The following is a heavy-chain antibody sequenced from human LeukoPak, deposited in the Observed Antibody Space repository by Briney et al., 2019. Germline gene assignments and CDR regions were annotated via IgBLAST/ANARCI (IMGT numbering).Heavy chain of an antibody. J-gene: IGHJ4*02. CDR1: GDSVSSNSAA. Sequence: QTLSLTCAISGDSVSSNSAAWNWIRQSPSRGLEWLGRTYYRSKWYNDYAVSVKSRITINPDTSKNQFSLQLNSVTPEDTAVYYCARGVYNWNPGGFDYWGQGTLVTVSS. V-gene: IGHV6-1*01. CDR3: ARGVYNWNPGGFDY. D-gene: IGHD1-20*01. CDR2: TYYRSKWYN.